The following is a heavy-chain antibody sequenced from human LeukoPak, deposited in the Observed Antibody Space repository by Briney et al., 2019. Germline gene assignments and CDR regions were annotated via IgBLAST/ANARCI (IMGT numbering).Heavy chain of an antibody. D-gene: IGHD3-10*01. V-gene: IGHV3-7*01. CDR3: GRHRSGSGTYFIDY. J-gene: IGHJ4*02. CDR1: GFTFSSYS. CDR2: MKKDGSET. Sequence: GGPLRLACVVSGFTFSSYSMIWVRQAPGKGLQWVANMKKDGSETNYVDSVKGRFTISRDNAKNSLYLQMNSLRAEDTAVYYCGRHRSGSGTYFIDYWSQGTLVSVSS.